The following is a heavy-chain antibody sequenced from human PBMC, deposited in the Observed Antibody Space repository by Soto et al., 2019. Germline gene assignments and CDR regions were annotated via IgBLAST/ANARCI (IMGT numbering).Heavy chain of an antibody. J-gene: IGHJ4*02. CDR3: ARAGAATLSDY. Sequence: SETLSLTCTVSGGSISNYYCSWIRQPPGKGLEWIGYIYYSGSTNYNPSLKSRVTISVDTSKNQFSLKLSSVAAADTAVYYCARAGAATLSDYWGQGTLVTVS. CDR1: GGSISNYY. CDR2: IYYSGST. D-gene: IGHD2-15*01. V-gene: IGHV4-59*01.